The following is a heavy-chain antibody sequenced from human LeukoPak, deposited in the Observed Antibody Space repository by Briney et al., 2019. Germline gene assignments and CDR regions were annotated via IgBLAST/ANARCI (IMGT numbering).Heavy chain of an antibody. D-gene: IGHD3-10*01. CDR3: ARVPITMVRGVINNYFDY. J-gene: IGHJ4*02. V-gene: IGHV4-59*01. Sequence: SETLSLTCIVSGGSISSYYWSWIRQPPGKGLEWIGYIYYSGSTNHNPSLMSRVTISVDTSKNQFSLKLNSVTAADTAVYYCARVPITMVRGVINNYFDYWGQGTLVTVSS. CDR1: GGSISSYY. CDR2: IYYSGST.